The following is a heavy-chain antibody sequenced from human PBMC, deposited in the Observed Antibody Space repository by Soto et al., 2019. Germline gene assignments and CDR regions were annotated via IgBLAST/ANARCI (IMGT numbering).Heavy chain of an antibody. V-gene: IGHV3-23*01. CDR1: GFTCNHYA. Sequence: PRWSLRLSCAASGFTCNHYAMSWFRQAPGKGLEWVSIIIANGGTFYADSVKGRFTISRDNSKNTVYLQMSSLRVEDTAIYYCAKDYTVAADPSSVILFDYWGQGALVTVSS. J-gene: IGHJ4*02. D-gene: IGHD2-15*01. CDR2: IIANGGT. CDR3: AKDYTVAADPSSVILFDY.